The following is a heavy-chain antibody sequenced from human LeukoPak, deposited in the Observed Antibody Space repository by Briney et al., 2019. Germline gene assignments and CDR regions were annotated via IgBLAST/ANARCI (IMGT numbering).Heavy chain of an antibody. CDR3: ARANRDDAFDI. CDR1: GGSISIGGYY. V-gene: IGHV4-61*02. D-gene: IGHD2/OR15-2a*01. CDR2: IYTNGDT. J-gene: IGHJ3*02. Sequence: PSETLPLTCTVSGGSISIGGYYWNWIRQPAGKGLEWIGRIYTNGDTNYNPSLRSRVTISIDTSKNQFSLRLSSVTAADTAVYYCARANRDDAFDIWGQGTMVTVSS.